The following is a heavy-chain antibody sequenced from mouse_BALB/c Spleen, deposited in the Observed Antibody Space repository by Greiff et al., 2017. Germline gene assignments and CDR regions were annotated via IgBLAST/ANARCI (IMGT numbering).Heavy chain of an antibody. Sequence: QVQLQQSGPELVKPGASVKISCKASGYAFSSSWMNWVKQRPGQGLEWIGRIYPGDGDTNYNGKFKGKATLTADKSSSTAYMQLSSLTSVDSAVYFCARRGYGSSYGFAYWGQGTLVTVSA. V-gene: IGHV1-82*01. CDR3: ARRGYGSSYGFAY. CDR2: IYPGDGDT. D-gene: IGHD1-1*01. CDR1: GYAFSSSW. J-gene: IGHJ3*01.